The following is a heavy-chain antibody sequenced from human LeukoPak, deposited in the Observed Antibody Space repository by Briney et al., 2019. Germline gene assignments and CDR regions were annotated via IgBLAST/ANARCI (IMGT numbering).Heavy chain of an antibody. V-gene: IGHV3-30*18. D-gene: IGHD5-18*01. J-gene: IGHJ4*02. Sequence: PGGSLRLSCAASGFTFRSYDMHWVRQAPGKGLEWVAVISDDGNKKYYADSVKGRFTISRDSSKNTLYLQMNSLRVEDTAVYYCAKDNKRYSYDYWGQGTLVTVSS. CDR2: ISDDGNKK. CDR1: GFTFRSYD. CDR3: AKDNKRYSYDY.